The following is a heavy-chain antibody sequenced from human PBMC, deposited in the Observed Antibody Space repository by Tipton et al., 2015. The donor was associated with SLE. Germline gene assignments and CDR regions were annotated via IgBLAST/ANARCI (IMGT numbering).Heavy chain of an antibody. CDR1: GYTFTSFD. D-gene: IGHD5-24*01. Sequence: QLVQSGPEVKKPGASVKVSCKASGYTFTSFDINWARQATGQGLEWMGWMNPNSGNTAYAQKFQGRVTMTRDTSISTAYMELSSLRSEDTAVYYCARAPPQLGFDYWGQGPLVTVSS. CDR3: ARAPPQLGFDY. V-gene: IGHV1-8*01. CDR2: MNPNSGNT. J-gene: IGHJ4*02.